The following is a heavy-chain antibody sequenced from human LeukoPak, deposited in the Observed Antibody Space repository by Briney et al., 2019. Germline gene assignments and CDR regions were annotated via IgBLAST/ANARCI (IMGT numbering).Heavy chain of an antibody. Sequence: PSQSLSLTCTVSGDSISSGGYYWSWSRQHPGKGLEWIAYIYNSGSSYYNPSLKSRVTISVDTSKNQFSLKLSSVTAADTAVYYCARGVYGSVKGGLDHWGQGTLVTVSS. V-gene: IGHV4-31*03. CDR3: ARGVYGSVKGGLDH. CDR1: GDSISSGGYY. D-gene: IGHD3-10*01. J-gene: IGHJ4*02. CDR2: IYNSGSS.